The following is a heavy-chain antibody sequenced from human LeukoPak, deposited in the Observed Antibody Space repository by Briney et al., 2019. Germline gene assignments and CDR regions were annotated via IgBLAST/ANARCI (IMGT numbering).Heavy chain of an antibody. V-gene: IGHV3-49*04. J-gene: IGHJ4*02. CDR1: GFTFGDYV. CDR2: IRSKVYGGTT. D-gene: IGHD4-23*01. Sequence: QPWRSLRLSCRTSGFTFGDYVMTWVRQAPGKGLEWVGFIRSKVYGGTTEYAASVKGRFIISRDDSKSIDYLQMNSLKTEDTAVYYCTRDYGGFDYWGQGTLVTVSS. CDR3: TRDYGGFDY.